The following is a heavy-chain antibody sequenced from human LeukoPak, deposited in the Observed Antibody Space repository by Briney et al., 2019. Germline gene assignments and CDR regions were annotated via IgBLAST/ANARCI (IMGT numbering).Heavy chain of an antibody. D-gene: IGHD6-13*01. CDR3: ANDTEENSRGAGLDY. J-gene: IGHJ4*02. Sequence: PGRSLRLSCAASGFTFDDYAMHWVRQAPGKGLEWVSGISWNSGSIGYADSVKGRFTISRDNAKNSLYLQMNSLRAEDTALYYCANDTEENSRGAGLDYWGQGTLVTVSS. CDR2: ISWNSGSI. V-gene: IGHV3-9*01. CDR1: GFTFDDYA.